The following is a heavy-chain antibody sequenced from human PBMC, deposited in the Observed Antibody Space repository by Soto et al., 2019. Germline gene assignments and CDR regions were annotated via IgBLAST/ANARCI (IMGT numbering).Heavy chain of an antibody. J-gene: IGHJ5*02. Sequence: QVHLEQSGAEVKKPGASVKVSCRASGYRFTTYGITWVRQAPGQGLEWMGGINIYNGRTNYAQNFNGRITMTRDTSTSTAYMELGSLTSDDTAIYFCARDNNYFDPWGQGTLITVSS. V-gene: IGHV1-18*01. CDR3: ARDNNYFDP. CDR1: GYRFTTYG. CDR2: INIYNGRT.